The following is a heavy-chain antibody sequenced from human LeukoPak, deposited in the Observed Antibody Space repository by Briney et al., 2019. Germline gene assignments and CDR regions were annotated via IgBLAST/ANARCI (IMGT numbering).Heavy chain of an antibody. CDR1: GFTFSSYG. J-gene: IGHJ4*02. V-gene: IGHV3-33*06. CDR2: IWYNGSNK. Sequence: PGGSLRLSCAASGFTFSSYGMHWVRQAPGKGLEWVAVIWYNGSNKYYADSVKGRFTITRDNSKNTLYLQMNSLRAEDTAVYYCAKGRSGLSGDVDYWGQGTLVTVSS. CDR3: AKGRSGLSGDVDY. D-gene: IGHD1-26*01.